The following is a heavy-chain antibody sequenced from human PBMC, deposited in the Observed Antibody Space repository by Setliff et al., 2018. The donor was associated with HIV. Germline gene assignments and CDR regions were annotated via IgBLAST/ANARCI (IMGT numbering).Heavy chain of an antibody. D-gene: IGHD5-18*01. CDR3: AWRRIQLWFGFDY. J-gene: IGHJ4*02. CDR1: GGSFSGYY. CDR2: INHSGST. V-gene: IGHV4-34*01. Sequence: SETLSLTCAVYGGSFSGYYWSWIRQPPGKGLEWIGEINHSGSTNYNPSLKSLVTISVDTSKNQFSLKLSSVTAADTAVYYCAWRRIQLWFGFDYWGQGTLVTSPQ.